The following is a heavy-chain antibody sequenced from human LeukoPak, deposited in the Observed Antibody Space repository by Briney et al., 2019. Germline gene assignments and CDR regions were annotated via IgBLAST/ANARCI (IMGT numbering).Heavy chain of an antibody. CDR3: AKELETLWFGETVFDY. V-gene: IGHV3-23*01. CDR1: GFTFSSYA. J-gene: IGHJ4*02. CDR2: ISGSGGST. D-gene: IGHD3-10*01. Sequence: PGGSLRLSCAASGFTFSSYAMSWVRQAPGKGLEWVSAISGSGGSTYYADSVKGRFTISRDNSKNTLYLQMNSLRAEDTAVYYCAKELETLWFGETVFDYWGQGTLVTVSS.